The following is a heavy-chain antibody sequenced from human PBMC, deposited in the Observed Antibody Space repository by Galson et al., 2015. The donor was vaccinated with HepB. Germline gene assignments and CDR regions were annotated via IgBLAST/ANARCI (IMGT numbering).Heavy chain of an antibody. J-gene: IGHJ6*02. CDR1: GFTFSNAW. D-gene: IGHD3-16*01. Sequence: SLRLSCAASGFTFSNAWMSWVRQAPGKGLEWVAVISYDGSNKYYADSVKGRFTISRDNSKNTLYLQMNSLRAEDTAVYYCAKDRGGGGSHYYYYYGMDVWGQGTTVTVSS. CDR3: AKDRGGGGSHYYYYYGMDV. CDR2: ISYDGSNK. V-gene: IGHV3-30*18.